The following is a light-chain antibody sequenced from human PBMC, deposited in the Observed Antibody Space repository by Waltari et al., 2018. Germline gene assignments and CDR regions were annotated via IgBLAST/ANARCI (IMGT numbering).Light chain of an antibody. CDR2: GAS. Sequence: ETVMTQSPATLSVSPRERDTLSCRASQSVNSKLAWYQQKPGQAPRLLIYGASTRATDIPARFSGSWSGTDFTLTITSLQSEDFAVFHCQQYNNWPLTFGGGTKVEIK. CDR3: QQYNNWPLT. V-gene: IGKV3-15*01. CDR1: QSVNSK. J-gene: IGKJ4*01.